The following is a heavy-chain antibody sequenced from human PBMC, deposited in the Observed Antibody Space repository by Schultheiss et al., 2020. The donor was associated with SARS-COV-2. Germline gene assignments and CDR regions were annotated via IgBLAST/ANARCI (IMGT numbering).Heavy chain of an antibody. CDR1: GFTFSSYG. Sequence: GESLKISCAASGFTFSSYGMHWVRQAPGKGLEWVSAISGSGGSTYYADSVKGRFTISRDNAKNSLYLQMNSLRAEDTAVYYCARSSSGWFGDAFDIWGQGTMVTVSS. J-gene: IGHJ3*02. CDR2: ISGSGGST. CDR3: ARSSSGWFGDAFDI. D-gene: IGHD6-19*01. V-gene: IGHV3-21*01.